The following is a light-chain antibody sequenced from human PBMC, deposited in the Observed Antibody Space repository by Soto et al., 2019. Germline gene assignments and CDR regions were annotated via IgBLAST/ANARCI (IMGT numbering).Light chain of an antibody. CDR1: QIVSSSF. CDR3: QQYGSSPWT. CDR2: GAS. Sequence: EIVLTQSPGTLSLSPGERATLSCRASQIVSSSFLAWYQQKPGQAPRLLIYGASSRATGIPDRFSGSGSGTDFTRTISRLEPKALAVDYCQQYGSSPWTFGQGTKVEIK. J-gene: IGKJ1*01. V-gene: IGKV3-20*01.